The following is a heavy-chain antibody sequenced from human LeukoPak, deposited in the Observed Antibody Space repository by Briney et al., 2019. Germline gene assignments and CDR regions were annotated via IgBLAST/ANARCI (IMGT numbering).Heavy chain of an antibody. CDR2: IYPGDSDT. CDR1: GYSFTTDY. V-gene: IGHV5-51*01. Sequence: GESLTISCKGSGYSFTTDYIGWVRQMPGKGLEWMGTIYPGDSDTRNSPSFQGQVTISADKSISTAYLQWGSLKASDTAMYYCARHPYYYGSGSYYTHYYYYMDVWGKGTTVTVSS. D-gene: IGHD3-10*01. J-gene: IGHJ6*03. CDR3: ARHPYYYGSGSYYTHYYYYMDV.